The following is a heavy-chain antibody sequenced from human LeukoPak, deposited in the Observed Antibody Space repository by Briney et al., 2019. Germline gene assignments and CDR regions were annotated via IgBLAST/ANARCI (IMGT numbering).Heavy chain of an antibody. CDR1: GYTFTDFSDYY. CDR2: INPNSGAT. V-gene: IGHV1-2*02. Sequence: ASVKVSCRASGYTFTDFSDYYIHWVRQAPGQGLGWMGWINPNSGATYYAHKFQGRVTMTRDTSINTAYMELSRLTSDDTVVYFCVRVSTGWYFDYWGRGTLVSVSS. D-gene: IGHD6-19*01. CDR3: VRVSTGWYFDY. J-gene: IGHJ4*02.